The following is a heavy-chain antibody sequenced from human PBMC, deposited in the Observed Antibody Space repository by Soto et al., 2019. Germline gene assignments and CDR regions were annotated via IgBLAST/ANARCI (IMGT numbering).Heavy chain of an antibody. CDR2: ISGSGGST. CDR1: GFTFSSYA. CDR3: AKDLRLQLASKYY. J-gene: IGHJ4*02. D-gene: IGHD6-13*01. V-gene: IGHV3-23*01. Sequence: HPGGSLRLSCAASGFTFSSYAMSWVRQAPGKGLEWVSAISGSGGSTYYADSVKGRFTISRDNSKNTLYLQMNSLRAEDTAVYYCAKDLRLQLASKYYWGQGTLVTVSS.